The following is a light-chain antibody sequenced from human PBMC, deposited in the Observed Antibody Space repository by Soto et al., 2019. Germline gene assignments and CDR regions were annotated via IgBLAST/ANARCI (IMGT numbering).Light chain of an antibody. CDR3: QQYYSYPIT. J-gene: IGKJ4*01. CDR1: QGISSY. V-gene: IGKV1-8*01. CDR2: AAS. Sequence: AIRMTQSPSSFSASTGDRVTITCRASQGISSYLACYQQKPGKAPKLLIYAASTLQSGVPSRFSGSGSGTDFTLTISCLQSEDFATYYCQQYYSYPITFGGGTKVEIK.